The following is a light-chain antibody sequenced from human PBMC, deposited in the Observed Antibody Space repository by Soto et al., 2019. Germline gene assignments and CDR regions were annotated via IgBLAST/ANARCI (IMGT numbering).Light chain of an antibody. Sequence: QSVLTQPPSVSGAPGQRVTISCTGSSSNIGAGYDVHWYQQLPGRAPKLLIYGNNNRPSGVPDRFSGSKSGPSASLAITGLQAEDEADYYCQSYDSSLGYVFGT. V-gene: IGLV1-40*01. CDR3: QSYDSSLGYV. J-gene: IGLJ1*01. CDR1: SSNIGAGYD. CDR2: GNN.